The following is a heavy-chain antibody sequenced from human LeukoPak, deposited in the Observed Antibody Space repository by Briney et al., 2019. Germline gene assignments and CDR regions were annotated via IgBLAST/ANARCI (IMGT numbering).Heavy chain of an antibody. CDR3: ARVVAVAGTLYFDY. Sequence: SETLSPTCAVYGGSFSGYYWSWIRQPPGKGLEWIGEINHSGSTNYNPSHKSRVTISVDTSKNQFSLKLSSVTAADTAVYYCARVVAVAGTLYFDYWGQGTLVTVSS. V-gene: IGHV4-34*01. J-gene: IGHJ4*02. D-gene: IGHD6-19*01. CDR1: GGSFSGYY. CDR2: INHSGST.